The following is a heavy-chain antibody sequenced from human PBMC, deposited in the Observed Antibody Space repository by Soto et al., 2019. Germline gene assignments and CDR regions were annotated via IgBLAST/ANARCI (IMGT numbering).Heavy chain of an antibody. CDR2: ISGGGST. CDR1: GVSFKNYA. Sequence: PGGSLRLSCAASGVSFKNYAMTWVRQAPGKGREWVSGISGGGSTYYADSVKGRFTISRDNSKNTLYLQMDSLRAEDTAVYYCAKRGPVVTLEEYFDYWGQGTLVT. V-gene: IGHV3-23*01. D-gene: IGHD2-21*02. J-gene: IGHJ4*02. CDR3: AKRGPVVTLEEYFDY.